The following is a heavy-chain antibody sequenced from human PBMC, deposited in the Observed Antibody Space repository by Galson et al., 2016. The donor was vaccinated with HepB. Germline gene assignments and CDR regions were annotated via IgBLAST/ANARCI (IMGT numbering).Heavy chain of an antibody. V-gene: IGHV4-31*03. J-gene: IGHJ3*01. Sequence: TLSLTCSVSGGSIDSGGSYWSWIRQHPGKGLEWIGYIYHSGSTYYNSSLKSRVSISAATSKNQFYLKLSSVTAADTAVYYCARVPLGWSRNPDAFDVWGQGTMVTVSS. CDR2: IYHSGST. CDR1: GGSIDSGGSY. CDR3: ARVPLGWSRNPDAFDV. D-gene: IGHD3-3*01.